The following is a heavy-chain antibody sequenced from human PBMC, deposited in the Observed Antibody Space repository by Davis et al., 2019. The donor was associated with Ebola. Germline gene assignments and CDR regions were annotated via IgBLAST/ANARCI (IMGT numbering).Heavy chain of an antibody. D-gene: IGHD4-23*01. CDR3: ARDRRGGYGGNSKDY. CDR1: GFTFSSYA. V-gene: IGHV3-23*01. Sequence: PGGSLRLSCAASGFTFSSYAMSWVRQAPGKGLEWVSAISGSGGSTYYADSVKGRFTISRDNAKNSLYLQMNSLRDEDTAVYYCARDRRGGYGGNSKDYWGQGTLVTVSS. J-gene: IGHJ4*02. CDR2: ISGSGGST.